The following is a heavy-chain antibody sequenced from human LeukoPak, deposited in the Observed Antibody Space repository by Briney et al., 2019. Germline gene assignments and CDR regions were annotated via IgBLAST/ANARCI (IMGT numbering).Heavy chain of an antibody. Sequence: GRSLRLCFAASGFIFSTCDMHWVRQAPGKGLQWVALIWSDGSDENYADSVKGRFTVSRDNSKNTLYLQMDSLRAEDTAVYFCARDLRTKYFDYWGQGTLVTVSS. D-gene: IGHD1-7*01. CDR1: GFIFSTCD. J-gene: IGHJ4*02. CDR3: ARDLRTKYFDY. V-gene: IGHV3-33*08. CDR2: IWSDGSDE.